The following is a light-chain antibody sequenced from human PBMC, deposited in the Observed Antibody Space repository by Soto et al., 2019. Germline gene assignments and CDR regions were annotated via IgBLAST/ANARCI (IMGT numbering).Light chain of an antibody. CDR1: QTITT. J-gene: IGKJ4*01. V-gene: IGKV3-20*01. CDR3: QQYGNLPLT. CDR2: RVS. Sequence: EIVLTQSPGTLSLSPGERATLSCRASQTITTLAWYQRKPGQAPRLLIYRVSSRATGVPDRFSGSGSGTDYTLNISRLEPDDFEVYYCQQYGNLPLTLGGGAKVQIK.